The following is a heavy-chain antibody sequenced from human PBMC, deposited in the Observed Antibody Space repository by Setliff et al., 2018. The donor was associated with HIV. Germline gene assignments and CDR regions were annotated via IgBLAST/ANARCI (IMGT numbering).Heavy chain of an antibody. CDR2: IKRNSDGGTE. CDR1: ELTVRANY. Sequence: PGGSLRLSCAVSELTVRANYMSWVRQAPGKGLEWVGHIKRNSDGGTEAYSAPVKGRFSISRDDSKNTLYLQMNNLETDDTAVYYCYTYDGIHWGQGTLVTVSS. D-gene: IGHD3-3*01. CDR3: YTYDGIH. V-gene: IGHV3-15*01. J-gene: IGHJ4*02.